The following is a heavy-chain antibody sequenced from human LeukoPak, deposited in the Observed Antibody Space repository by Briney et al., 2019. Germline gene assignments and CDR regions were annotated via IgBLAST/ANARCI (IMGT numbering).Heavy chain of an antibody. Sequence: KTGGSLRLSCAASGFTFSSYGMNWVRQAPGKGLEWVSFISSSSSYIYYADSVKGRFTISRDNAKKNSLYLQMNSLRAEDTAVYYCARASSGDYMDVWGKGTTVTVSS. CDR1: GFTFSSYG. V-gene: IGHV3-21*01. D-gene: IGHD1-26*01. J-gene: IGHJ6*03. CDR3: ARASSGDYMDV. CDR2: ISSSSSYI.